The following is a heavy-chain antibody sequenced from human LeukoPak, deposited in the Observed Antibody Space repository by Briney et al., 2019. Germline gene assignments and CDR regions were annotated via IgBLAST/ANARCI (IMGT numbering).Heavy chain of an antibody. V-gene: IGHV3-48*03. Sequence: GGSLRLSCAASGFTFSSYEMNWVRQAPGQGLEWVSHISSSGSTIFYADSVKGRFTISRDNAKNSLYLQMNSLRAEDTAVYYCVVSITGTYDYWGQGTLVTVSS. J-gene: IGHJ4*02. CDR1: GFTFSSYE. CDR3: VVSITGTYDY. CDR2: ISSSGSTI. D-gene: IGHD1-20*01.